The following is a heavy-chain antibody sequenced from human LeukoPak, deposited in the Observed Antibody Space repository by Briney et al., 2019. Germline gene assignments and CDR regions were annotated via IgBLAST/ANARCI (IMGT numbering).Heavy chain of an antibody. D-gene: IGHD3-10*01. Sequence: GASVKVSCKASGYTFTGYYMHWVRQAPGQGLEWMGWINPNSGGTNYAQKFQGWVTMTRDTSISTAYMELSRLRSDDTAVYYCARDLGVLLLPDAFDIWGQGTMVTVSS. V-gene: IGHV1-2*04. CDR2: INPNSGGT. CDR1: GYTFTGYY. J-gene: IGHJ3*02. CDR3: ARDLGVLLLPDAFDI.